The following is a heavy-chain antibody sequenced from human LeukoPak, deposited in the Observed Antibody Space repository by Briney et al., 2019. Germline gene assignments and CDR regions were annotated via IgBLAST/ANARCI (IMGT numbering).Heavy chain of an antibody. Sequence: GGSLRLSCAASKVTFSDYAMNWVRQAPGKGLEWVSGISGSGGNTYYADSVKGRFTISRDNAKNSLYLQMNSLRAEDTAVYYCARDRYYDSSGYLYYYYYYGMDVWGQGTTVTVSS. CDR3: ARDRYYDSSGYLYYYYYYGMDV. CDR1: KVTFSDYA. CDR2: ISGSGGNT. V-gene: IGHV3-23*01. D-gene: IGHD3-22*01. J-gene: IGHJ6*02.